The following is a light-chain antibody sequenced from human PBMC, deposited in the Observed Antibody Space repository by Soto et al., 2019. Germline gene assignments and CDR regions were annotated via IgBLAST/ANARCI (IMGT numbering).Light chain of an antibody. Sequence: QSALTQPASVSGSPGQSITISCTGTSSDVGSYNLVSWYQQHPGKAPKLMIYEGSKRPSGVSNRFSGSKSGNTASLTISGLQAEDEADYYCYSYAGSGTLVFGGGTKVTVL. J-gene: IGLJ2*01. CDR2: EGS. V-gene: IGLV2-23*01. CDR3: YSYAGSGTLV. CDR1: SSDVGSYNL.